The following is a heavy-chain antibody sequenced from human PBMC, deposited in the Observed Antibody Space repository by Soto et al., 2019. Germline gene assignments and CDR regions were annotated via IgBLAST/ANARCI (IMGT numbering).Heavy chain of an antibody. D-gene: IGHD6-19*01. V-gene: IGHV3-48*02. Sequence: WVRQAPGKGLEWVAYISSSSKAIYYADSVKGRFTISRDNAKNSLYLQMNSLRDEDSAVYYCTRQNLEHSSGWYPWGQGTLVTVSS. J-gene: IGHJ5*02. CDR3: TRQNLEHSSGWYP. CDR2: ISSSSKAI.